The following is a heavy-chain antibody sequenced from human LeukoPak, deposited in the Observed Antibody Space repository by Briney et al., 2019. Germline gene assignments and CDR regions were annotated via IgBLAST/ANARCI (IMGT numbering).Heavy chain of an antibody. J-gene: IGHJ4*02. CDR1: GFTFSSYA. CDR2: ISSNGGST. Sequence: GGSLRLSCAASGFTFSSYAMHWVRQAPGKGLEYVSAISSNGGSTYYANSVKGRFTISRDNSKNTLYLQMNSLRAEDTAVYYCAKDPHHYSSSWYIDYWGQGTLVTVSS. D-gene: IGHD6-13*01. CDR3: AKDPHHYSSSWYIDY. V-gene: IGHV3-64*01.